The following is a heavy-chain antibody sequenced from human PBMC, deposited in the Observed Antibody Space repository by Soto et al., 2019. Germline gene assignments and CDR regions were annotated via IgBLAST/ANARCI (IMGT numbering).Heavy chain of an antibody. J-gene: IGHJ3*01. CDR3: AKIPCREYGCNTPTAFGE. D-gene: IGHD3-10*01. CDR2: ISYHGSNN. CDR1: GFIFSDYG. Sequence: QVQLVESGGGVVQPGRSLRLSCVVSGFIFSDYGMHWVRQAPGKGLEWVAAISYHGSNNYYADSVKGRFTVSRDNSDNTLYLQMSSLRVEDTAVYYCAKIPCREYGCNTPTAFGEGGQGTMVIVSP. V-gene: IGHV3-30*18.